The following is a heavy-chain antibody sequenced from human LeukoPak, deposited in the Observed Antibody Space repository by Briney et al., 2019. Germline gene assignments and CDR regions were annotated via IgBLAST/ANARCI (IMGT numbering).Heavy chain of an antibody. CDR3: ARQRNYYDSSGYYISGPDAFDI. J-gene: IGHJ3*02. Sequence: PGESLKISCKGSGYSFTSYWIGWVRQMPGKGLEWMGIIYPGDSDTRYSPSFQGQVTISADKSISTAYLQWSSLKASDTAMYYCARQRNYYDSSGYYISGPDAFDIWGQGTMVTVSS. D-gene: IGHD3-22*01. V-gene: IGHV5-51*01. CDR1: GYSFTSYW. CDR2: IYPGDSDT.